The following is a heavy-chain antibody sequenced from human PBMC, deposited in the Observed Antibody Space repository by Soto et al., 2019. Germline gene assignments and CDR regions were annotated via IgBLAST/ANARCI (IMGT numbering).Heavy chain of an antibody. V-gene: IGHV1-69*01. CDR1: GGTFSSYA. CDR3: ARRYSGYGGGWFYFDY. Sequence: QVQLVQSGAEVKKPGSSVKVSCKASGGTFSSYAISWVRQAPGQGLEWMGGIIPIFGTANYAQKFQGRVTITADESTSTAYMELSSLRSEDMAVYYCARRYSGYGGGWFYFDYWGQGTLVTVSS. D-gene: IGHD5-12*01. CDR2: IIPIFGTA. J-gene: IGHJ4*02.